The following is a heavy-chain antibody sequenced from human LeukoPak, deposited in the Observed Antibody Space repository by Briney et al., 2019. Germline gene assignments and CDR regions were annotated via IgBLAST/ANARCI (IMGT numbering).Heavy chain of an antibody. V-gene: IGHV1-69*05. CDR3: ARGDGFPLPYYYYGMDV. Sequence: GGSLRLSCAASGFTFSSYAISWVRQAPGQGLEWMGGIIPIFGTANYAQKFQGRVTITTDESTSTAYMELSSLRSEDTAVYYCARGDGFPLPYYYYGMDVWGQGTLVTVSS. D-gene: IGHD5-24*01. CDR2: IIPIFGTA. J-gene: IGHJ6*02. CDR1: GFTFSSYA.